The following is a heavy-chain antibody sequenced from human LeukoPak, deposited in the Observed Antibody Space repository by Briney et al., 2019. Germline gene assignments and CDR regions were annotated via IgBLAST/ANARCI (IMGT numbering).Heavy chain of an antibody. V-gene: IGHV4-4*07. Sequence: PSETLSLTCTVSGGSISSYYWSWIRQPAGKGLEWIGRIYTSGSTNYNPSLKSRVPISVHTSKNQFSLKLSSVTAADTPVYYCARDSNYYDSSGYYSVDYWGQGTLVTVSS. CDR1: GGSISSYY. J-gene: IGHJ4*02. CDR3: ARDSNYYDSSGYYSVDY. D-gene: IGHD3-22*01. CDR2: IYTSGST.